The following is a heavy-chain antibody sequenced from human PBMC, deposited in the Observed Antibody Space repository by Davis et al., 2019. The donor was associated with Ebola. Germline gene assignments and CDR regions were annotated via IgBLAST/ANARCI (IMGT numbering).Heavy chain of an antibody. V-gene: IGHV3-48*02. CDR3: ARVGYDFWSGYYYYGMDV. CDR1: GFIFSSYS. Sequence: LSLTCAASGFIFSSYSMNWVRQAPGKGLEWVSYISSSSSTIYYADSVKGRFTISRDNAKNSLYLQMNSLRDEDTAVYYCARVGYDFWSGYYYYGMDVWGQGTTVTVSS. D-gene: IGHD3-3*01. J-gene: IGHJ6*02. CDR2: ISSSSSTI.